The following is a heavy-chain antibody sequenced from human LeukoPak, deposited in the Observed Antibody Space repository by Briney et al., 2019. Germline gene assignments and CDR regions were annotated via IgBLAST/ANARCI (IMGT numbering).Heavy chain of an antibody. V-gene: IGHV4-34*01. CDR3: ARVSASSSRTNWFDP. Sequence: SETLSLTCAVYGGSFSGYYWTWVRQSPGKGLEWIGEINHSGSTNYNPSLKSRVTMSVDTSKNQFSLKLSSVTAADTAVYYCARVSASSSRTNWFDPWGQGTLVTVSS. J-gene: IGHJ5*02. D-gene: IGHD6-13*01. CDR1: GGSFSGYY. CDR2: INHSGST.